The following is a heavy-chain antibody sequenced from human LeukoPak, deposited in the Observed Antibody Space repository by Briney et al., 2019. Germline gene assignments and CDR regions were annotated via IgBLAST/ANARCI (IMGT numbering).Heavy chain of an antibody. CDR2: IYSGGST. J-gene: IGHJ3*02. Sequence: GGSLRLSCAASGFTFSSYGMHWVRQAPGKGLEWVSVIYSGGSTYYADSVKGRFTISRDNSKNTLYLQMNSLRAEDTAAYYCARSNDPEVAFDIWGQGTMVTVSS. CDR1: GFTFSSYG. CDR3: ARSNDPEVAFDI. D-gene: IGHD1-14*01. V-gene: IGHV3-53*01.